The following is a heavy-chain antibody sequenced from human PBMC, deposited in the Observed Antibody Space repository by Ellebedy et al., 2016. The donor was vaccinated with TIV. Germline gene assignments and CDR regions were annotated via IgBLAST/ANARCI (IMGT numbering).Heavy chain of an antibody. Sequence: PGGSLRLSCAASGFTFSDHYMDWARQAPGKGLEWVSSISSRSSYIYYADSVKGRFTISRNNSKNSLYLQMNSLRAEDTAVYYCARGDHHDNRNYLDYWGQGTLVTVSS. J-gene: IGHJ4*02. CDR3: ARGDHHDNRNYLDY. CDR2: ISSRSSYI. CDR1: GFTFSDHY. D-gene: IGHD1-1*01. V-gene: IGHV3-21*01.